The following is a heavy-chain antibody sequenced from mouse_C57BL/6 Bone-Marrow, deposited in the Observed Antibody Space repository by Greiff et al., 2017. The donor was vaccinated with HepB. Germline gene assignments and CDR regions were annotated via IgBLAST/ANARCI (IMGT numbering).Heavy chain of an antibody. CDR2: ISDGGSYT. CDR3: ARQTGMVTTGPFDY. J-gene: IGHJ2*01. CDR1: GFTFSSYA. D-gene: IGHD2-2*01. Sequence: EVQVVESGGGLVKPGGSLKLSCAASGFTFSSYAMSWVRQTPEKRLEWVATISDGGSYTYYPDNVKGRFTISRDNAKNNLYLQMSHLKSEDTAMYYCARQTGMVTTGPFDYWGQGTTLTVSS. V-gene: IGHV5-4*01.